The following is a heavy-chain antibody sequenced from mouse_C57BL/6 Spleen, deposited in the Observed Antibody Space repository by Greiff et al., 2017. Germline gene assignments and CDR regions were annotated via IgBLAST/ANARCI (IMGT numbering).Heavy chain of an antibody. CDR3: ARERDDSHWYFDV. CDR1: GFTFSSYA. Sequence: EVKLVESGGGLVKPGGSLKLSCAASGFTFSSYAMSWVRQTPEKRLEWVATISDGGSYTYYPDNVKGRFTISRDNAKNNLYLQMSHLKSEDTAMYYCARERDDSHWYFDVWGTGTTVTVSS. D-gene: IGHD2-4*01. J-gene: IGHJ1*03. V-gene: IGHV5-4*01. CDR2: ISDGGSYT.